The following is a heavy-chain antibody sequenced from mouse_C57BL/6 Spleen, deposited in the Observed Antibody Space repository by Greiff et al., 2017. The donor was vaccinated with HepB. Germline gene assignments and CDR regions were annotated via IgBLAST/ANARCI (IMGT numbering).Heavy chain of an antibody. V-gene: IGHV5-12*01. D-gene: IGHD5-1*01. CDR3: ARHNLYFDY. CDR2: ISNGGGST. Sequence: EVKLVESGGGLVQPGGSLKLSCAASGFTFSDYYMYWVRQTPEKRLEWVAYISNGGGSTYYPDTVKGRFTISRDNAKNTLYLQMSRLKSEDTAMYYCARHNLYFDYWGQGTTLTVSS. J-gene: IGHJ2*01. CDR1: GFTFSDYY.